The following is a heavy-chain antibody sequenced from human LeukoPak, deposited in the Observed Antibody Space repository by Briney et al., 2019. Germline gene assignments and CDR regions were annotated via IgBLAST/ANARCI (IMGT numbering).Heavy chain of an antibody. CDR2: IHHSGST. D-gene: IGHD3-16*02. CDR1: GGSISSPTYY. Sequence: SETLSLTCTVSGGSISSPTYYWAWIRQPPGQELEWIKTIHHSGSTYDNPSLKSRFAMSVDTSKNQFFLNLSSVTAADTAVYYCARLGGYHDPPDYWGQGTLVTVSS. J-gene: IGHJ4*02. V-gene: IGHV4-39*01. CDR3: ARLGGYHDPPDY.